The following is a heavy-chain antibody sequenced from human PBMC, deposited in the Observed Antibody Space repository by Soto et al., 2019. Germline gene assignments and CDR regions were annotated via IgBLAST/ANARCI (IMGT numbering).Heavy chain of an antibody. Sequence: QVQLVESGRGVVQPGRSLRLSCAASGFTFSSYAMHWVRQAPGKGLEWVAVISYDGSNKYYADSVKGRFTISRDNSKNTLYLQMNSLRAEDTAVYYCARYGPYSYGTFDYWGQGTLVTVSS. CDR2: ISYDGSNK. J-gene: IGHJ4*02. CDR3: ARYGPYSYGTFDY. D-gene: IGHD5-18*01. V-gene: IGHV3-30-3*01. CDR1: GFTFSSYA.